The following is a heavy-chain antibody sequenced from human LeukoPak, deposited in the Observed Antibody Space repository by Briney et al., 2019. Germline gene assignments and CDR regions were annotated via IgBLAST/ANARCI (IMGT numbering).Heavy chain of an antibody. J-gene: IGHJ6*03. D-gene: IGHD1-1*01. CDR3: ARGQLDMDV. Sequence: PGGSLRLSCAASGFIFSHYAMHWVRLAPGKGLEWVAVISYDGSNKYYADSVKGRFTISRDNSKNTLYLQMNSLRAEDTAMYYCARGQLDMDVWGKGTTVTVSS. CDR1: GFIFSHYA. CDR2: ISYDGSNK. V-gene: IGHV3-30*04.